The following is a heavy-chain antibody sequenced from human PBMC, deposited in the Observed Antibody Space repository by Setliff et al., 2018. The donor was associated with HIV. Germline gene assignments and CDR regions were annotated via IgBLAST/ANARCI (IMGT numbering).Heavy chain of an antibody. J-gene: IGHJ6*03. CDR3: ARDHASTGFRGLIITSYYYMDA. CDR1: GFTFGREW. D-gene: IGHD3-10*01. V-gene: IGHV3-7*03. Sequence: GGSLRLSCAASGFTFGREWMSWVRQAPGKGLEWVANINEDGSEKTYVDSVKGRFSVSRDNAYNSLFLQMNSLRAEDTAVYYCARDHASTGFRGLIITSYYYMDAWGRGTTVTVSS. CDR2: INEDGSEK.